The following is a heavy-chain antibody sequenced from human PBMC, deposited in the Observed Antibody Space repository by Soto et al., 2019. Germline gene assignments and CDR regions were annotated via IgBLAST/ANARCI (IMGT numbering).Heavy chain of an antibody. CDR1: GFTFTSFT. J-gene: IGHJ5*02. D-gene: IGHD4-17*01. Sequence: QVQLVESGGGVVQPGGSLSLSCATSGFTFTSFTMHWVSQAPGKGLEGIAVMSYDGARTDYADAVKGRFTISRDTSKNTLYLQMNNLRPDDTAMYYCARDRPYGDPNWFDPWGQGTLVTVSS. V-gene: IGHV3-30-3*01. CDR2: MSYDGART. CDR3: ARDRPYGDPNWFDP.